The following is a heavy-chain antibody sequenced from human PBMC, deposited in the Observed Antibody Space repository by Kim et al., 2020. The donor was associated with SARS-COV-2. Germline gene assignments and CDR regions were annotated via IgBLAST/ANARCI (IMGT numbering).Heavy chain of an antibody. CDR3: ASAAKDYGGKRGLVDY. Sequence: KFQGRVTMTRNTSINTAYMELSSLRSDDTAVYYCASAAKDYGGKRGLVDYWGQGTLVTVSS. D-gene: IGHD4-17*01. J-gene: IGHJ4*02. V-gene: IGHV1-8*01.